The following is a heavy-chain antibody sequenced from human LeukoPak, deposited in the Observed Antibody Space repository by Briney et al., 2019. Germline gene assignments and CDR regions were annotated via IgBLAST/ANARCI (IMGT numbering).Heavy chain of an antibody. CDR3: ARDRHLPVTTSPGGDV. D-gene: IGHD4-11*01. CDR2: ITTYNGNT. Sequence: ASVKVSCKASGYTFTSYSISWVRQAPGQGLEWMGWITTYNGNTNYAQKFQGRVTMTTDTSTGTAYMELRSLRSDDTAVYYCARDRHLPVTTSPGGDVRGKGTTVTVSS. J-gene: IGHJ6*04. CDR1: GYTFTSYS. V-gene: IGHV1-18*01.